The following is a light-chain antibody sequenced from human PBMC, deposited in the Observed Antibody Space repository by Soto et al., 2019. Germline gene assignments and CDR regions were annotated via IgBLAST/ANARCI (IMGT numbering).Light chain of an antibody. J-gene: IGKJ1*01. Sequence: EIVMTQSPATLSVSPGERATLSCRASQSVSSNLAWYQQKPGQAPRLLIYGASTRATGIPARFSGSGSGTEFTLIISSVQSEDFAVYYCQQYNNSPPWTFGKGTKVEIK. CDR2: GAS. CDR3: QQYNNSPPWT. CDR1: QSVSSN. V-gene: IGKV3-15*01.